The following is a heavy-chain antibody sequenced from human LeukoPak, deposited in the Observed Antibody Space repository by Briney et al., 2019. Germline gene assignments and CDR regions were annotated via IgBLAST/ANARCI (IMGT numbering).Heavy chain of an antibody. CDR3: AKDIGSSV. D-gene: IGHD3-10*01. V-gene: IGHV3-9*01. CDR1: GFTFDDYA. CDR2: ISWNSGSI. Sequence: GGSLRLSCAASGFTFDDYAMHWVRHAPGKGLEWVSGISWNSGSIGYADSVKGRFTISRDNAKNSLHLQMNSLRAEDTALYYCAKDIGSSVWGQGTLVTVSS. J-gene: IGHJ4*02.